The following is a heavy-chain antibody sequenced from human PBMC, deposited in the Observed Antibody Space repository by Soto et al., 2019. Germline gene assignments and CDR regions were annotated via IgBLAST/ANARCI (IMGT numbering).Heavy chain of an antibody. CDR1: GFTFSSYA. CDR3: AKDSSDDYIRGGGYYYYMDV. CDR2: ISGSGGST. Sequence: EVQLLESGGGLVQPGGSLRLSCAASGFTFSSYAMSWVRQAPGKGLEWVSAISGSGGSTYYADSVKGRFTISRDNSKNTLYLQRNSLRAEDTAVYYCAKDSSDDYIRGGGYYYYMDVWGKGTTVTVSS. V-gene: IGHV3-23*01. J-gene: IGHJ6*03. D-gene: IGHD3-16*01.